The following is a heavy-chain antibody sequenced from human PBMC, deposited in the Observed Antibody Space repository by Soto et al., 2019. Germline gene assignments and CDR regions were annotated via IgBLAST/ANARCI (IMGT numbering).Heavy chain of an antibody. CDR2: IYYSGST. CDR1: GGSISSGDYY. V-gene: IGHV4-30-4*01. D-gene: IGHD2-2*01. CDR3: ARDRGYCSSTSSCGNWFDP. J-gene: IGHJ5*02. Sequence: QVQLQESGPGLVKPSQTLSLTCTVSGGSISSGDYYWSWIRQPPGKGPEWIGYIYYSGSTYYNPSLKSRVTISVDTSKNQFSLKLSSVTAADTAVYYCARDRGYCSSTSSCGNWFDPWGQGTLVTVSS.